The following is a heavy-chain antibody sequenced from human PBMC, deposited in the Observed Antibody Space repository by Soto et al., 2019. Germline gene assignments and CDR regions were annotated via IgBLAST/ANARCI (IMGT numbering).Heavy chain of an antibody. Sequence: GGSLRLSCAASGFTISSYAMSWVRQAPGKGLEWVAAIWYSGSSTYYADSVKGRFTISRDNSKNTLYLQMNSLRAEDTAVYYCARDRRGYFDYWGQGTLVTVSS. CDR2: IWYSGSST. CDR3: ARDRRGYFDY. V-gene: IGHV3-23*01. CDR1: GFTISSYA. J-gene: IGHJ4*02.